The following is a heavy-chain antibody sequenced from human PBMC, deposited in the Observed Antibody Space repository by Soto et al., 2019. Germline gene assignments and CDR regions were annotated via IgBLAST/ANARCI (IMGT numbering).Heavy chain of an antibody. Sequence: QVQLQESGPGLVKPSQTLSLTCTVSGGSITSSGYYWSWIRQHPGEGLEWIGFTSNRGSTCYNPPLQSRSTISVDTASNQFSLNLKSVTAADTAVYYCARGGGSTKVDYWGQGTLVTVSP. CDR1: GGSITSSGYY. CDR2: TSNRGST. CDR3: ARGGGSTKVDY. J-gene: IGHJ4*02. D-gene: IGHD2-2*01. V-gene: IGHV4-31*03.